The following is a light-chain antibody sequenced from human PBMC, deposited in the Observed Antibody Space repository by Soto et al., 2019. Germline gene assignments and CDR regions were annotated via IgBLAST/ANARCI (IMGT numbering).Light chain of an antibody. Sequence: EVVVTQCPCTVCLSPGERATLSCRASQSVSSSYLAWYQHKPGQAPRLLISGASSRATGIPDRFSGSGSGTDFTLTISSLEPEDFAVYYCHHDDIWTFGQGTKVDI. CDR1: QSVSSSY. V-gene: IGKV3-20*01. CDR2: GAS. CDR3: HHDDIWT. J-gene: IGKJ1*01.